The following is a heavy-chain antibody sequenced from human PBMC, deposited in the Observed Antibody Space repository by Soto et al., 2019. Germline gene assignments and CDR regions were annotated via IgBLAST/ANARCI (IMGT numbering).Heavy chain of an antibody. CDR2: IWYDGSNK. Sequence: QVQLVESGGGVVQPGRSLRLSCAASGFTFSSYGMHWVRQAPGKGLEWVAGIWYDGSNKYYADSVKGRFTISRDNSKNTLYLQMNILRAEDTAVYYCARDPQFFPVMVRGVIQYYFDYWGQGTLVTVSS. CDR1: GFTFSSYG. V-gene: IGHV3-33*01. J-gene: IGHJ4*02. D-gene: IGHD3-10*01. CDR3: ARDPQFFPVMVRGVIQYYFDY.